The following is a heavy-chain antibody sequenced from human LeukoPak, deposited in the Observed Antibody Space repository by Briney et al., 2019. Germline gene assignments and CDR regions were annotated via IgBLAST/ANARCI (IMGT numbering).Heavy chain of an antibody. CDR3: AGGLSASCFDT. J-gene: IGHJ5*02. CDR1: GFTFSRYW. Sequence: GGSLRLSCAASGFTFSRYWMHWVRQAPGKGLVWVSGVNSDGSDTNYADSVKGRFTISRDNAENTLYLQVNSLRAEDTAVYYCAGGLSASCFDTWGQGTLVTVSS. V-gene: IGHV3-74*01. CDR2: VNSDGSDT.